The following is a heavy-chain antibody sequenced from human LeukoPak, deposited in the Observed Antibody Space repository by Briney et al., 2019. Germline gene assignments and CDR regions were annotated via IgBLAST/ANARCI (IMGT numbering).Heavy chain of an antibody. V-gene: IGHV3-48*03. CDR2: ISSSGSTI. Sequence: GGSLRLSCAASGFTFSSYEMNWVRQAPGKGLEWVSYISSSGSTIYYADSVKGRFTISRDNAKNSLYLQMNSLRAEDTAVYYRAREGIVGAHDAFDIWGQGTMVTVSS. D-gene: IGHD1-26*01. J-gene: IGHJ3*02. CDR3: AREGIVGAHDAFDI. CDR1: GFTFSSYE.